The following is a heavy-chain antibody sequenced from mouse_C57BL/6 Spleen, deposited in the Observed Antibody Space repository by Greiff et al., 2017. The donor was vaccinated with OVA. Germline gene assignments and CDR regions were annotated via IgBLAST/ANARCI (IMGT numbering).Heavy chain of an antibody. CDR1: GYTFTSYW. J-gene: IGHJ4*01. CDR2: IYPSDSET. V-gene: IGHV1-61*01. D-gene: IGHD2-3*01. CDR3: AREGDLSRRAMDY. Sequence: QVQLQQPGAELVRPGSSVKLSCKASGYTFTSYWMDWVKQRPGQGLEWIGNIYPSDSETHYNQKFKDKATLTVDKSSSTAYMQVSSLTSEDSAVYYCAREGDLSRRAMDYWGQGTSVTVSS.